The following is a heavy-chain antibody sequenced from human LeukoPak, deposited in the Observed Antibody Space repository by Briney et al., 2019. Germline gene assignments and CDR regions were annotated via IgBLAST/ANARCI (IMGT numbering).Heavy chain of an antibody. Sequence: GGSLRLSCAASGFTFSSYAMSWVRQAPGKGLEWVSAISGSGGSTYYADSVKGRFTISRDNSKNTLYLQMNSLRAEDTAVYYCAKNLGGSATNYYYYGMDVWGQGTTVTVSS. CDR2: ISGSGGST. CDR3: AKNLGGSATNYYYYGMDV. D-gene: IGHD3-10*01. CDR1: GFTFSSYA. V-gene: IGHV3-23*01. J-gene: IGHJ6*02.